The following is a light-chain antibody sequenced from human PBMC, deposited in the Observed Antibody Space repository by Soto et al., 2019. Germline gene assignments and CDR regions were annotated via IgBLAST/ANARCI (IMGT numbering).Light chain of an antibody. J-gene: IGKJ3*01. CDR1: QDISNY. CDR3: KHYDNLPF. V-gene: IGKV1-33*01. Sequence: DIQITQSPSSLSASVGDRVTITCQASQDISNYLNWYQQKPGKAPKLLIYDASNLETGVQSRFSGSGSVTQFTFTIRSLQPEDIATYYCKHYDNLPFFGPGTKVDIK. CDR2: DAS.